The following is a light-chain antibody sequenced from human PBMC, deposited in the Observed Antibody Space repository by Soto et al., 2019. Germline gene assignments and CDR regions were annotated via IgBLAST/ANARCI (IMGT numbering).Light chain of an antibody. V-gene: IGKV3-20*01. CDR1: QSVTRGD. CDR2: GAS. J-gene: IGKJ1*01. Sequence: ENVLTQSPGTLSLSPGERATLSCRASQSVTRGDLARYQQTPGQGPRLRIYGASSRATGIPDRFSGSGSGTDFTLTISRLEPEDFEVYYCQQYGSSRMTFGQGTKVEIK. CDR3: QQYGSSRMT.